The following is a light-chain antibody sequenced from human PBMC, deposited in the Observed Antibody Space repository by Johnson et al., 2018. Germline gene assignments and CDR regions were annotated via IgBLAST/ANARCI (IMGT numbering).Light chain of an antibody. V-gene: IGLV1-51*02. Sequence: QSVLTQPPSVSAAPGQKVTISCSGSSSNIGINYVSWYQQLPGTAPKLLIYENNKRPSGIPDRFSGSQSGTSATLGITGLQTGDEADYYCGTWDSSLSAGNVFGTGTKVTVL. CDR2: ENN. J-gene: IGLJ1*01. CDR3: GTWDSSLSAGNV. CDR1: SSNIGINY.